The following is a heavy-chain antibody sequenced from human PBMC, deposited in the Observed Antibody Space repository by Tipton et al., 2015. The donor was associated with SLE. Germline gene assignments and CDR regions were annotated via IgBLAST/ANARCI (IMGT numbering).Heavy chain of an antibody. Sequence: TLSLTCGVNGGSISGNFWSWIRQIPGKGLEWVGGVSPSGTTNYSPSLKSRVTISVDTSKNQISPKLTSVTAADTALYFCATHSGWRDFWGQGTPVTVSS. V-gene: IGHV4-34*01. D-gene: IGHD6-19*01. CDR1: GGSISGNF. J-gene: IGHJ4*02. CDR3: ATHSGWRDF. CDR2: VSPSGTT.